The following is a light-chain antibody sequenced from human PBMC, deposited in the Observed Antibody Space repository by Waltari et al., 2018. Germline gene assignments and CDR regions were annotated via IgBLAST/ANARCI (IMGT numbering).Light chain of an antibody. Sequence: AIQLTKSPSALSAPVGDSVTITCRASKGSRSDLGWYQQKPGQPPKLLIFAASMLQSGVPSRFSGSASGTDFTLTISSLQPEDFATYYCLQDYDYPLTFGGGTKVEIK. CDR3: LQDYDYPLT. V-gene: IGKV1-6*01. CDR2: AAS. J-gene: IGKJ4*01. CDR1: KGSRSD.